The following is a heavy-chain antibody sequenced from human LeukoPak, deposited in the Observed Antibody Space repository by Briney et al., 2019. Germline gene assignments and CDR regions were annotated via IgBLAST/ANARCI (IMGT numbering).Heavy chain of an antibody. J-gene: IGHJ4*02. Sequence: SETLSLTCTVSGGSISSYYWSWIRQPPRKGLEWIGYIYYSGSTNYNPSLKSRVTISVDTSKSQFSLNLNSVTAADTAIYYCATSGGSSGWYWGQGTLVTVSS. V-gene: IGHV4-59*01. D-gene: IGHD6-19*01. CDR1: GGSISSYY. CDR2: IYYSGST. CDR3: ATSGGSSGWY.